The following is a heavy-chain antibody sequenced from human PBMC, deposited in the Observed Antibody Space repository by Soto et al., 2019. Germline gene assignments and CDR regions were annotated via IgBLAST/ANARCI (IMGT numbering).Heavy chain of an antibody. CDR1: GYTFSSYW. D-gene: IGHD3-9*01. CDR3: ARHGIFSTPHDIEDYYYYGMDV. CDR2: IYPGDSDS. V-gene: IGHV5-51*01. J-gene: IGHJ6*02. Sequence: GESLKIYGKGCGYTFSSYWIGWVLQRAGKPLAWVGFIYPGDSDSRYSPSFEGQVTISADKPISTAFLQWSSLKASDTAMYYRARHGIFSTPHDIEDYYYYGMDVGGQGTTVTVSS.